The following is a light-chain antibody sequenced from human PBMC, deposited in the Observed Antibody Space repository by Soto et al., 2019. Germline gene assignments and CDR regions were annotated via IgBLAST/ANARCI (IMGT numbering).Light chain of an antibody. Sequence: EIVLTQSPATLSLSPGERATLSCRASQSVSSYLAWYQQKPGQAPRLLIYDASNRATGIPARFSGSGSGTDFTLTLSSLEAEDFAVYYCQQRSNWPPGYTFGQGTKLEIK. CDR2: DAS. J-gene: IGKJ2*01. CDR3: QQRSNWPPGYT. CDR1: QSVSSY. V-gene: IGKV3-11*01.